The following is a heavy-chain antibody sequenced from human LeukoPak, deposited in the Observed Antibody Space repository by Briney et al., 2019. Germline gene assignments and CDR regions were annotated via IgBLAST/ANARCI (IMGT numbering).Heavy chain of an antibody. V-gene: IGHV4-59*01. CDR3: ARGQYSGSGFDN. J-gene: IGHJ4*02. D-gene: IGHD1-26*01. CDR1: GGSISSYL. Sequence: SVTLSLTCTVSGGSISSYLWSWIRQPPGKGLEWIGYIYYSGSTNYNPSLKSRVTILVDTSKNQFSLKVSSVTAADTAVYYCARGQYSGSGFDNWGQGSLVTV. CDR2: IYYSGST.